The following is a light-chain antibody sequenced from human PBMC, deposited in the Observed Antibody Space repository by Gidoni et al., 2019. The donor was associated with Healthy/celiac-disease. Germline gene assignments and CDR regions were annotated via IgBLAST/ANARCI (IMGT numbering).Light chain of an antibody. V-gene: IGLV2-23*01. J-gene: IGLJ3*02. CDR3: CSYAGSSSLV. CDR2: EGS. Sequence: PGQSITISCTGTSSDVGSYNLVSRYQQHPGKAPKLMIYEGSKRPSGVSNRFSGSKSGNTASLTISGLQAEDEADYYCCSYAGSSSLVFGGGTKLTVL. CDR1: SSDVGSYNL.